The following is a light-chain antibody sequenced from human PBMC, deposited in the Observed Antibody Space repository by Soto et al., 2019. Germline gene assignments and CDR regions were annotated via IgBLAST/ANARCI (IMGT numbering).Light chain of an antibody. J-gene: IGKJ5*01. Sequence: DIPMTQSPSSVSVSVGDRVTITCRASLDINRWLAWYQVRPGKPPKLLIAGAFVLQSGVPSRFSDSGYGTDFALTIDNLQPEDFATYYCQQADSYPITFGQGTRLDI. CDR3: QQADSYPIT. CDR1: LDINRW. V-gene: IGKV1-12*01. CDR2: GAF.